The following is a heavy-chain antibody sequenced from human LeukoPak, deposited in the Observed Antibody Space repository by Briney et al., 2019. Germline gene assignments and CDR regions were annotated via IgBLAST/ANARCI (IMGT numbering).Heavy chain of an antibody. CDR3: AKGTESSSWDPFDS. D-gene: IGHD6-13*01. J-gene: IGHJ4*02. Sequence: PGGSLRLSCAASGFIFNDYAMHWVRHAPGKGLEWVSGISWNGGGIVYADSVKGRFTISRDNARNSLYLQMNSLGAEDMALYYCAKGTESSSWDPFDSWGQGTLVTVSS. CDR1: GFIFNDYA. CDR2: ISWNGGGI. V-gene: IGHV3-9*03.